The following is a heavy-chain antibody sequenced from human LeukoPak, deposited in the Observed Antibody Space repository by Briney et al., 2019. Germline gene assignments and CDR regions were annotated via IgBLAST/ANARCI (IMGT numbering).Heavy chain of an antibody. CDR3: AKDRFSSSSGVSFDV. CDR1: GFSFGSYA. CDR2: ISGSGGAT. J-gene: IGHJ3*01. D-gene: IGHD6-6*01. V-gene: IGHV3-23*01. Sequence: GGSLRLSCAASGFSFGSYAMSWVRQAPGKGLEWVSSISGSGGATYHADSVKGRFTISRDNSENTLYLQMNSLRAEDTAVYYCAKDRFSSSSGVSFDVWGQGTLVTVSS.